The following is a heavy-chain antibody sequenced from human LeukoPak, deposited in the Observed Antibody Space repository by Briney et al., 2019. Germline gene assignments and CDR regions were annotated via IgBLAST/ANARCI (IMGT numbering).Heavy chain of an antibody. D-gene: IGHD2-2*01. CDR2: INHSGST. Sequence: SETLSLTCAVSGGSFSGYYWSWIRQPPGKGLEWIGEINHSGSTNYNPSLKSRVTISVDTSKNQLSLKLSSLTAADTAVYYCARAGVVVPAAIHPAGFFDYWGQGTLVTVSS. V-gene: IGHV4-34*01. CDR1: GGSFSGYY. CDR3: ARAGVVVPAAIHPAGFFDY. J-gene: IGHJ4*02.